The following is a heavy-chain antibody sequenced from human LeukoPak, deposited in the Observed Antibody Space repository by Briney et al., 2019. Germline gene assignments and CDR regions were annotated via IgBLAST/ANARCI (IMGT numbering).Heavy chain of an antibody. V-gene: IGHV5-51*01. CDR3: ARLDWNYYWFDP. CDR1: GYRFSIYW. D-gene: IGHD1-7*01. CDR2: IYPGDSDT. Sequence: GESLKISCKGSGYRFSIYWIGWVRQVPGRGLEWMGIIYPGDSDTRYSPSFQGQVTISADKSISTAYLQWSSLKASDTAMYYCARLDWNYYWFDPWGQGTLVTVSS. J-gene: IGHJ5*02.